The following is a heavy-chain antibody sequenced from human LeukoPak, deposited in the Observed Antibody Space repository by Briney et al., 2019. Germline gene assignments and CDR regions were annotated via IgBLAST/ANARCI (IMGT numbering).Heavy chain of an antibody. CDR1: GYTFTSYG. CDR2: ISAYNGNT. CDR3: ARSSPTKVVVPAKDFDY. Sequence: ASVKVSCKASGYTFTSYGISWVRQAPRQGLEWMGWISAYNGNTNYAQKLQGRVTMTTDTSTSTAYMELRSLRSDDTAVYYCARSSPTKVVVPAKDFDYWGQGTLVTVSS. J-gene: IGHJ4*02. V-gene: IGHV1-18*01. D-gene: IGHD2-2*01.